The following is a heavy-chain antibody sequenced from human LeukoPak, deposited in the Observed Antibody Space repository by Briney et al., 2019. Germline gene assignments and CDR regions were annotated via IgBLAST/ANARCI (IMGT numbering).Heavy chain of an antibody. CDR3: AKKNFADNGYFDY. Sequence: GGSLRLSCAASGFTFTTYAMSWVRQASGKGLEWVSDISYSGGSTSYADSVRGRFSISRDNSRNTLYLQMSSLRAVDTALYFCAKKNFADNGYFDYWGQGTLVTVSS. CDR1: GFTFTTYA. D-gene: IGHD1-1*01. J-gene: IGHJ4*02. CDR2: ISYSGGST. V-gene: IGHV3-23*01.